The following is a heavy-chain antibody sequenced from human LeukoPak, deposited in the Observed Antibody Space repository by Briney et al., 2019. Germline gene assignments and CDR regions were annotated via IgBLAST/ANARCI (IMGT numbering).Heavy chain of an antibody. CDR1: GFTFNTYG. CDR2: IWYDGSEK. J-gene: IGHJ3*02. CDR3: ARDKPTRHNAFDI. Sequence: PGGSLRLSCAASGFTFNTYGMHWVRQAPGKGLEWVAVIWYDGSEKYYVDSVKGRFTISRDSSKNTLYLQMDNLRVEDTAVYYCARDKPTRHNAFDIWGQGTTVIVSP. V-gene: IGHV3-33*01.